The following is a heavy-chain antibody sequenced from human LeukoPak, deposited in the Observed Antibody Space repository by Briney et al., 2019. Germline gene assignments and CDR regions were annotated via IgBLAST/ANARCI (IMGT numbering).Heavy chain of an antibody. CDR1: GFTFSSYE. CDR3: ARRYVYDTLHAFDI. Sequence: GGSLRLSCAASGFTFSSYEMNWVRQAPGKGLEWVSYISSSGTTIYYADSVKGRFTISRDNAKNSLYLQMNSLRAEDTAIYYCARRYVYDTLHAFDIWGQGTMVTVSS. D-gene: IGHD2/OR15-2a*01. V-gene: IGHV3-48*03. CDR2: ISSSGTTI. J-gene: IGHJ3*02.